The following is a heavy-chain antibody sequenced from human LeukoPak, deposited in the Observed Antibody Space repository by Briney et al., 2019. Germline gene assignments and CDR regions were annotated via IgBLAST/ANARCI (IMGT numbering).Heavy chain of an antibody. CDR2: INHSGST. V-gene: IGHV4-34*01. CDR3: ATLAGSSTGDY. D-gene: IGHD6-13*01. J-gene: IGHJ4*02. CDR1: GGSFSGYY. Sequence: SETLSLTCAVYGGSFSGYYWSWIRQTPGKGLEWIGEINHSGSTNYNPSLKSRVTISVDTSKNQFSLKLSSVAAADTAVYYCATLAGSSTGDYWGQGALVTVSS.